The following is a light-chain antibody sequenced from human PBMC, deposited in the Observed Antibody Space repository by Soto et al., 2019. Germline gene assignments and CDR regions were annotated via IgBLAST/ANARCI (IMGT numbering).Light chain of an antibody. CDR2: GAT. J-gene: IGKJ4*01. Sequence: EIVLTQSPGTLSLSPGERATLSCRASQSVNSKFLAWFQQKPGQAPRLLMFGATRRATGVPDRVSGGGSGTDFTLTSSRLEHVDFAVYYCHRYGNSVFGGGTKVEIK. CDR3: HRYGNSV. V-gene: IGKV3-20*01. CDR1: QSVNSKF.